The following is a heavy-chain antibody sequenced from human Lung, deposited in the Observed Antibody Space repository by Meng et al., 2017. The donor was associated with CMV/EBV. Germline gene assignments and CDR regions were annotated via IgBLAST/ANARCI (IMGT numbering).Heavy chain of an antibody. CDR2: IYHSGST. Sequence: QVARQESGPGLVKPSGTLPLTCAVPGCYISSSNWWGWVRQPPGKGLEWIGEIYHSGSTNYNPSLKSRVTISVDKSKNQFSLKLSSVTAADTAVYYCASFPPPGKQWLVTDYWGQGTLVTVSS. J-gene: IGHJ4*02. CDR1: GCYISSSNW. CDR3: ASFPPPGKQWLVTDY. D-gene: IGHD6-19*01. V-gene: IGHV4-4*02.